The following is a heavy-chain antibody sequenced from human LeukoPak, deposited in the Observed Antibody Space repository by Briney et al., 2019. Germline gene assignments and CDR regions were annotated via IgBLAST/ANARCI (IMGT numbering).Heavy chain of an antibody. D-gene: IGHD2-2*02. Sequence: ASVKVSCKAAGYTFTSYDINWGRRAPGQGLEWMGWMNPNSGNTGYAQKFQGRGTMTRNTSISTAYMELSNLRSEDTAVYYCATDAGYCSSTSCYTDDYWGQGTLVTVSS. CDR3: ATDAGYCSSTSCYTDDY. V-gene: IGHV1-8*01. CDR2: MNPNSGNT. CDR1: GYTFTSYD. J-gene: IGHJ4*02.